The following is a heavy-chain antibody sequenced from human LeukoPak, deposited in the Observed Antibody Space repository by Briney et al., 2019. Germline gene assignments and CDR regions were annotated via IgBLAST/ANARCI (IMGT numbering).Heavy chain of an antibody. CDR1: GGSISSKY. J-gene: IGHJ4*02. V-gene: IGHV4-59*08. CDR3: ARTGRGYFDY. CDR2: IHNSGST. Sequence: SETLSLTCTVSGGSISSKYWSWIRQPPGRGLEWIGCIHNSGSTTYNPSLKSRVTMSVDTSKNQFSLKLSSVTAADTAVYYCARTGRGYFDYWGQGTLVTVSS. D-gene: IGHD3-10*01.